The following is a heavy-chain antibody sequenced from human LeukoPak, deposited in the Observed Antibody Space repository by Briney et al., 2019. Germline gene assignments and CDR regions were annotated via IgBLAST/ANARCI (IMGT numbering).Heavy chain of an antibody. CDR1: GFTVSSNY. D-gene: IGHD3-3*01. Sequence: PGGSLRLSCAASGFTVSSNYMSWVRQAPGKGLGWGSVIYSGGSTYYADSVKGRFTISRDNSKNTLYLQMNSLRAEDTAVYYCARGESIMIFGVVQTSWAFDIWGQGTMVTVSS. CDR3: ARGESIMIFGVVQTSWAFDI. V-gene: IGHV3-53*01. CDR2: IYSGGST. J-gene: IGHJ3*02.